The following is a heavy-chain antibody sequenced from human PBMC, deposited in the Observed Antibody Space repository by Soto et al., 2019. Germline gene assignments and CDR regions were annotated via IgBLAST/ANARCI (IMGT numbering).Heavy chain of an antibody. CDR1: GGSISSSSYY. D-gene: IGHD3-10*01. CDR3: AVDLWFGELSSPFDF. Sequence: SETLSLTCTVSGGSISSSSYYWGWIRQPPGKGLERIGSIYYSGSTYYNTSLKSRVTISVDTSNNQFSLKLSSVTAADNAVFYCAVDLWFGELSSPFDFWGQGTLVTVSS. CDR2: IYYSGST. V-gene: IGHV4-39*01. J-gene: IGHJ4*02.